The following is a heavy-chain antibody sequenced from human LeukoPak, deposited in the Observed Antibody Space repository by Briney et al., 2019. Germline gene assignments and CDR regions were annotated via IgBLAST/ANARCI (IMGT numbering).Heavy chain of an antibody. Sequence: PGGSLRLSCAASGLTFSSYSMNWVRQAPGKGLGWVSYISSSSSTIYYADSVKGRFTISRDNAKNSLYLQMNSLRAEDTAVYYCARGTTRSPVGYSYGYRAYWGQGTLVTVSS. J-gene: IGHJ4*02. CDR3: ARGTTRSPVGYSYGYRAY. CDR1: GLTFSSYS. V-gene: IGHV3-48*04. D-gene: IGHD5-18*01. CDR2: ISSSSSTI.